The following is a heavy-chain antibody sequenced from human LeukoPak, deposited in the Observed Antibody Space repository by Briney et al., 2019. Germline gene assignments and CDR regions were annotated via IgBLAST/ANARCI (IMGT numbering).Heavy chain of an antibody. CDR2: IYYSGST. V-gene: IGHV4-59*01. CDR1: GGSISSDY. J-gene: IGHJ6*02. Sequence: SETLSLTCTVSGGSISSDYWSWIRQPPGKGLEWIGYIYYSGSTNYNPSLKSRVTISVDTSKNQFSLKLSSVTAADTAVYYCARGITYYYGMDVWGQGTTVTVSS. CDR3: ARGITYYYGMDV. D-gene: IGHD1-14*01.